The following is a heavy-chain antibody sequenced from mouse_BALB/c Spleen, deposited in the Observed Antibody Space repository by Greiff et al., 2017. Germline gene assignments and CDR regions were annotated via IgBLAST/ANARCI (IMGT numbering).Heavy chain of an antibody. CDR1: GYSITSGYY. V-gene: IGHV3-6*02. J-gene: IGHJ2*01. CDR3: ARESLPEGYFDY. Sequence: EVKLMESGPGLVKPSQSLSLTCSVTGYSITSGYYWNWIRQFPGNKLEWMGYISYDGSNNYNPSLKNRISITRDTSKNQFFLKLNSVTTEDTATYYCARESLPEGYFDYWGQGTTLTVSS. CDR2: ISYDGSN.